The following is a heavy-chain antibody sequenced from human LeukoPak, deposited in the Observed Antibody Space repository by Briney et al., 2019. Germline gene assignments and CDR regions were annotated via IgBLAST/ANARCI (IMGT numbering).Heavy chain of an antibody. J-gene: IGHJ4*02. CDR3: AKARGSTSSLSIDS. CDR2: IKSDGSGI. D-gene: IGHD2-15*01. CDR1: GFTFSNYW. V-gene: IGHV3-74*01. Sequence: PGGSLRLSYTASGFTFSNYWMHWIRQAPGKGLVWVSHIKSDGSGINYADSVKGRFTISRDISKNTLSLQMNSLRAEDTAVYYCAKARGSTSSLSIDSWGQGTLVTVSS.